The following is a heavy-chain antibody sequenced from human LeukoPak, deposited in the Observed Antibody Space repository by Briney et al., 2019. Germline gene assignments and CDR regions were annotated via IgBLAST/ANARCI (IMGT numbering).Heavy chain of an antibody. CDR3: ASYRYSSSCYIY. Sequence: PGGPLRLSCAASGFTISQCWMTLLRQSPGEVLEWVVNITQEGNDKYYVASVRHRSTISRDTTMNSLYLQMKSLRGEDTAVYFCASYRYSSSCYIYWGQGTLVTVSS. D-gene: IGHD6-13*01. J-gene: IGHJ4*02. CDR1: GFTISQCW. V-gene: IGHV3-7*01. CDR2: ITQEGNDK.